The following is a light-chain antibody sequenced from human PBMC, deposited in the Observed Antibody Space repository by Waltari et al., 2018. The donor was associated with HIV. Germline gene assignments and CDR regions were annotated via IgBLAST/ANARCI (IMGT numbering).Light chain of an antibody. Sequence: QSALTQPASISGSPGQSVTISCTGINRDLPVYDSVSWYQHLPTNAPQLIIFGVSVRPSGLSHRCSVSKSGNTASLTISGLQTDDEGDYYCTSYTVRRALIFGGGTKLTVL. CDR3: TSYTVRRALI. J-gene: IGLJ2*01. CDR1: NRDLPVYDS. CDR2: GVS. V-gene: IGLV2-14*01.